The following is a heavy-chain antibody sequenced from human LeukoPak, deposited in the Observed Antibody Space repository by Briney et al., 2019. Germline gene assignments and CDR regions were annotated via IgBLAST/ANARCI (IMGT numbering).Heavy chain of an antibody. D-gene: IGHD2-2*01. CDR2: ISSSSSYI. CDR1: GFTFSSYS. Sequence: GSLRLSCAASGFTFSSYSMNWVRQAPGKGLEWVSSISSSSSYIYYADSVKGRFTISRDNAKNSLYLQMNSLRAEDTAVYYCARRYCSSTSCRNWFDPWGQGTLVTVSS. V-gene: IGHV3-21*01. J-gene: IGHJ5*02. CDR3: ARRYCSSTSCRNWFDP.